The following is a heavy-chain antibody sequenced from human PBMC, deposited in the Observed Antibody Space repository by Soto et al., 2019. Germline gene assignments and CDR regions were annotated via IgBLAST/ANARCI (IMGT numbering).Heavy chain of an antibody. D-gene: IGHD6-13*01. CDR3: ARDPSSSWYNWFDP. J-gene: IGHJ5*02. Sequence: GGSLRLSCAASGFTFSSYWMHWVRQAPGKGLVWVSRINSDGSSTSYADSVKGRFTISKDNAKNTLYLKMNSLRAEDTAVYYCARDPSSSWYNWFDPWGQGTLVTVPS. CDR1: GFTFSSYW. V-gene: IGHV3-74*01. CDR2: INSDGSST.